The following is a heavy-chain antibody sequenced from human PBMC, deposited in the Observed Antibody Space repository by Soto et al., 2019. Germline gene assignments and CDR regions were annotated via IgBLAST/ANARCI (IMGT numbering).Heavy chain of an antibody. CDR1: GGSISSGGYY. CDR2: NSYSGTS. Sequence: QVQLQESGPGLVKPLQTLSLTCTVSGGSISSGGYYWSWIRQHPGKGLEWIGYNSYSGTSYYNPSIKIRITISVDTSTNQCSLKLSSVTAAETAVYYCARRGISAIGIYCFDYWGQGTLVTVSS. CDR3: ARRGISAIGIYCFDY. J-gene: IGHJ4*02. V-gene: IGHV4-31*03. D-gene: IGHD6-13*01.